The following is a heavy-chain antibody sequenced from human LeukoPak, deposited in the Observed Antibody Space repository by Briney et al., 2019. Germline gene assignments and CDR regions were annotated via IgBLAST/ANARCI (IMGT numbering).Heavy chain of an antibody. V-gene: IGHV3-48*01. CDR1: GFTFSSYS. D-gene: IGHD3-22*01. Sequence: GGSLRLSCAASGFTFSSYSMNWVRQAPGKGLEWISYISGGSSTIYYADSVKGRFTISRDNAKNSLYLQMNSLRAEDTAVYYCAKGAYYDLWGQGTLVTVSS. CDR3: AKGAYYDL. CDR2: ISGGSSTI. J-gene: IGHJ4*02.